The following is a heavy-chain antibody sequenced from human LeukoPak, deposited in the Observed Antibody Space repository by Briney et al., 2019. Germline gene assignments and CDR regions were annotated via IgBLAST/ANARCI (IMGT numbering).Heavy chain of an antibody. V-gene: IGHV4-59*01. J-gene: IGHJ4*02. CDR2: VYYSGTT. CDR1: GGSISSSY. D-gene: IGHD6-13*01. Sequence: SETLSLTCTVSGGSISSSYWSCIRQPPGKGLEWIGYVYYSGTTKYNPSLKSRVTMSADSSRNQFSLQLNSVTAADTAVYYCAGAGYSSVWSYFYFDSWGQGALVTVSS. CDR3: AGAGYSSVWSYFYFDS.